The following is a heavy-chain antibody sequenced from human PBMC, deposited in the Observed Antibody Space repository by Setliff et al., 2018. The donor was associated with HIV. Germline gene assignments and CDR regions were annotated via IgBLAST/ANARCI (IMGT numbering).Heavy chain of an antibody. V-gene: IGHV4-31*03. J-gene: IGHJ6*03. Sequence: NPSETLSLTCTVSGGSVSSGGYYWSWIRQHPGKGLEWIGYIYYSGSTYYNPSLKSRVTISVDTSKNQFSLKLSSVTAADTAVYYCARDPGRVTIFGVVTTSYYYYYMDVWGKGTTVTVSS. CDR2: IYYSGST. D-gene: IGHD3-3*01. CDR1: GGSVSSGGYY. CDR3: ARDPGRVTIFGVVTTSYYYYYMDV.